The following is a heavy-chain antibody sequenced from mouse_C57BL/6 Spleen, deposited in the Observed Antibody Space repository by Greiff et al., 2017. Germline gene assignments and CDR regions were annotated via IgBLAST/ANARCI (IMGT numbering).Heavy chain of an antibody. Sequence: EVMLVESGGGLVQSGRSLRLSCATSGFTFSDFYMEWVRQAPGKGLEWIAASRNKANDYTTEYSASVKGRFIVSRDTSQSILYLQMNALRAEDTAIYYCARARAMDYWGQGTSVTVSS. J-gene: IGHJ4*01. CDR1: GFTFSDFY. CDR3: ARARAMDY. CDR2: SRNKANDYTT. V-gene: IGHV7-1*01.